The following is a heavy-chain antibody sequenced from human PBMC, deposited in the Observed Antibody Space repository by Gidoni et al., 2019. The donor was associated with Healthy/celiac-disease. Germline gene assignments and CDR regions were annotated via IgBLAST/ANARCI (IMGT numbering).Heavy chain of an antibody. J-gene: IGHJ4*02. CDR3: ARVAPGWSGYYSPFFDY. D-gene: IGHD3-3*01. V-gene: IGHV4-59*01. CDR1: GGSISSYY. CDR2: IYYSGST. Sequence: QVQLQESGPGLVKPSETLSLTCTVSGGSISSYYWSWIRQPPGKGLEWIGHIYYSGSTNYNPSLKSRGTRSVDTSKNQFSLKLSSVTAADTAVYYCARVAPGWSGYYSPFFDYWGQGTLVTVSS.